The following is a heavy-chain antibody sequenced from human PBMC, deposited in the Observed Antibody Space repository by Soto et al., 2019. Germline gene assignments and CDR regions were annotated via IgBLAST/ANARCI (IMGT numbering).Heavy chain of an antibody. Sequence: EVQLVESGGGLVKPGGSLTLSCAASGFTFSSYSMNWVRQAPGKGLEWVSSISSSSSYIYYADSVKGRFTISRDNAXNXXYLQMNSLRAEDTAVYYCAREHCSGGSCYSDAFDIWGQGTMVTVSS. D-gene: IGHD2-15*01. CDR1: GFTFSSYS. CDR3: AREHCSGGSCYSDAFDI. CDR2: ISSSSSYI. V-gene: IGHV3-21*01. J-gene: IGHJ3*02.